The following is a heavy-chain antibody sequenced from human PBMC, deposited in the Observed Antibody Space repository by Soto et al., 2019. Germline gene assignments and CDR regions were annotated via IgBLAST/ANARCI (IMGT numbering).Heavy chain of an antibody. V-gene: IGHV3-33*01. CDR1: GFTLNRHG. Sequence: QVQLVGSGGGVVQPGRSLRLSCAASGFTLNRHGMHWVRQAPGKGLEWVAIIWYDGSKKYYADSVKGRFTISKDDSKNTLYLQMNSLRADDTAIYYCVRNRGTTVPVEYFDYWGQGTLVTVSS. J-gene: IGHJ4*02. D-gene: IGHD1-1*01. CDR2: IWYDGSKK. CDR3: VRNRGTTVPVEYFDY.